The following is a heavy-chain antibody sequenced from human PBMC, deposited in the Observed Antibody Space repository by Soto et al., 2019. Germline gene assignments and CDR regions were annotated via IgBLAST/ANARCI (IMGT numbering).Heavy chain of an antibody. CDR1: GGPFSGYY. Sequence: QVQLQQWGAGLLKPSETLSLTCAVYGGPFSGYYWSWIRQPPGKGLEWIGEINHSGSTNYNPSLKSRVTISVDTSKNQFSLKLSSVTAADTAVYYCARAQGKYYYGSGSLSHFDYWGQGTLVTVSS. J-gene: IGHJ4*02. D-gene: IGHD3-10*01. V-gene: IGHV4-34*01. CDR2: INHSGST. CDR3: ARAQGKYYYGSGSLSHFDY.